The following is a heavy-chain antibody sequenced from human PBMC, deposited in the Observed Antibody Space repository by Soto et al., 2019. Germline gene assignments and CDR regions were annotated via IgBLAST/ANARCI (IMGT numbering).Heavy chain of an antibody. V-gene: IGHV1-69*13. CDR3: ARVTAQFPPVPPIY. D-gene: IGHD2-21*01. J-gene: IGHJ1*01. Sequence: VASVKVSCKASGGTFSRYAISWVRQAPGQGLEWMGGIIPIFGTANYAQKFQGRVTITADESTSTAYMELSSLRSEDTAVYYCARVTAQFPPVPPIYRAQRTPVPVSS. CDR2: IIPIFGTA. CDR1: GGTFSRYA.